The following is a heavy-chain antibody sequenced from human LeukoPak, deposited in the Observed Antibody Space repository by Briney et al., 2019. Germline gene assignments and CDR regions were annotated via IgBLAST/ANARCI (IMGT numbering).Heavy chain of an antibody. CDR2: IKEDGSEK. Sequence: GSLRLSCAASGFTYSRDWTAWVRQAPGKGLEWVANIKEDGSEKNYVDSVKGRFTISRDNAENSVYLQMNDLRAEDTGVYYCATKEPSTSGWSYWGQGTLVTVSS. J-gene: IGHJ4*02. V-gene: IGHV3-7*01. CDR1: GFTYSRDW. D-gene: IGHD6-19*01. CDR3: ATKEPSTSGWSY.